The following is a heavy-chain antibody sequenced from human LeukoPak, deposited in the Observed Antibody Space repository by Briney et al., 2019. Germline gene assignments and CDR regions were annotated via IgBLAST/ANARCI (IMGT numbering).Heavy chain of an antibody. CDR1: GFSFSSYG. CDR2: ITGSGGNT. V-gene: IGHV3-23*01. CDR3: AVDWYDSSGYGTFDY. D-gene: IGHD3-22*01. J-gene: IGHJ4*02. Sequence: PGRSLRLSCAASGFSFSSYGMSWVRQGPGKGLEWVSTITGSGGNTDYADSVKGRFTISRDNSKNTLYLQMHSLRAEDTAVYYCAVDWYDSSGYGTFDYWGQGTLVTVSS.